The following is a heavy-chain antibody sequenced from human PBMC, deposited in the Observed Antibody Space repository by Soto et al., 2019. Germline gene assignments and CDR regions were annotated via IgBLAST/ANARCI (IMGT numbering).Heavy chain of an antibody. Sequence: ASVKVSCKASGYTFTSYGISWVRQAPGQGLEWMGWISAYNGNTNYAQKLQGRVTMTTDTSTSTAYMELRSLRSDDTAVYYCASSEYSSSWVYFDYWGQGTLVTVSS. CDR3: ASSEYSSSWVYFDY. V-gene: IGHV1-18*01. J-gene: IGHJ4*02. CDR1: GYTFTSYG. CDR2: ISAYNGNT. D-gene: IGHD6-6*01.